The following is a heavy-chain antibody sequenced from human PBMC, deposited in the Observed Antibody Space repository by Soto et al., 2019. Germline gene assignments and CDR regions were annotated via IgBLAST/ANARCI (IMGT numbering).Heavy chain of an antibody. Sequence: GGSLRLSCAASGFTFSSYSMNWVRQAPGKGLEWVSSISSSSSYIYYADSVKGRFTISRDNAKNSLYLQMNSLRAEDTAVYYCASVCGGDCYSGVAFDIWGQGTMVTVSS. V-gene: IGHV3-21*01. CDR1: GFTFSSYS. CDR2: ISSSSSYI. D-gene: IGHD2-21*01. CDR3: ASVCGGDCYSGVAFDI. J-gene: IGHJ3*02.